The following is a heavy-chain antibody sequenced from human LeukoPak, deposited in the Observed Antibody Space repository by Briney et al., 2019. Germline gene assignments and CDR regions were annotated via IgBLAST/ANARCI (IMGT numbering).Heavy chain of an antibody. CDR3: ARRFNSWGY. CDR2: ISYSGST. CDR1: GXSIGSSSYY. J-gene: IGHJ4*02. V-gene: IGHV4-39*01. D-gene: IGHD3-16*01. Sequence: SETLSLTCTVSGXSIGSSSYYWGWIRQPPGKGLEWIGSISYSGSTYYNPSLRSRVTISTDTSKNQFSLKLSSVTAADTAVYYCARRFNSWGYWGQGTLVTVSS.